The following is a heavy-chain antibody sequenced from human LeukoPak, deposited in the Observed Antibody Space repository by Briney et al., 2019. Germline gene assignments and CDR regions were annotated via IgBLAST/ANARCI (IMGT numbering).Heavy chain of an antibody. D-gene: IGHD3-22*01. CDR3: ARGPVVVVGVGDDAFDI. Sequence: PSETLSLTCTVSGGSISSYYWSWIRQPPGKGLEWIGYIYYSGSTNYNPSLKSRVTISVDTSKNQFSLKLSSVTAADTAVYYCARGPVVVVGVGDDAFDIWGQGTMVTVSS. CDR2: IYYSGST. V-gene: IGHV4-59*01. CDR1: GGSISSYY. J-gene: IGHJ3*02.